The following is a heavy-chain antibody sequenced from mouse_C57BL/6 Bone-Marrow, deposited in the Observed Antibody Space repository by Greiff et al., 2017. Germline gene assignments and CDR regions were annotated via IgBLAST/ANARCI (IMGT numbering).Heavy chain of an antibody. D-gene: IGHD2-3*01. CDR3: ASYDGYFYYFDY. CDR1: GYTFTSYG. Sequence: VQLQQSGAELARPGASVKLSCKASGYTFTSYGISWVKQRTGQGLEWIGEIYPRSGNTYYNEKFKGKATLTADKSSSTAYMELRSLTSDDSAVYFCASYDGYFYYFDYWGQGTTLTVSS. CDR2: IYPRSGNT. J-gene: IGHJ2*01. V-gene: IGHV1-81*01.